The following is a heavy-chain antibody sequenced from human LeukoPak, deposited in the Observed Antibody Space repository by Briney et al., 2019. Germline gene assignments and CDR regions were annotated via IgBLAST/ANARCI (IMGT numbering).Heavy chain of an antibody. Sequence: GRSLRLSCAASGFTFSSYGMHWVRQAPGKGLEWVAVIWYDGSNKYYADSVKGRFTISRDNSKNTLYLQMNSLRAEDTAVYYCAKEGGPAALPSYYYGMDVWGQGTTVTVSS. CDR2: IWYDGSNK. V-gene: IGHV3-33*06. D-gene: IGHD2-2*02. J-gene: IGHJ6*02. CDR3: AKEGGPAALPSYYYGMDV. CDR1: GFTFSSYG.